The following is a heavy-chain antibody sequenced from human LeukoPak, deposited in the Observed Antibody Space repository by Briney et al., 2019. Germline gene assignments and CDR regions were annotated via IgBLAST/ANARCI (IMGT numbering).Heavy chain of an antibody. J-gene: IGHJ4*02. CDR2: VYYSGST. Sequence: SETLSLTCTVSGGYISSYYWSWIRQPPGKGLEWIGYVYYSGSTNYNPSLRSRVTISVDTSKNQFSLKLSSATAADTAVYFCARRAIYSVMFDYWGQGTLVNVSS. D-gene: IGHD3-16*01. V-gene: IGHV4-59*08. CDR1: GGYISSYY. CDR3: ARRAIYSVMFDY.